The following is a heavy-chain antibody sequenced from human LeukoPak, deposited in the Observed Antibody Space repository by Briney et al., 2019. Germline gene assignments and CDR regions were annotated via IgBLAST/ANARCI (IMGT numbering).Heavy chain of an antibody. CDR1: GFTFSSYG. Sequence: GGSLRLSCAASGFTFSSYGMHWVRQAPGKGLEWVAFIRYDGSNKYYADSVKVRFTISRDDSKNTLYLQMNSLRAEDTAVYYCAKGSVVGWLQLPEDYWGQGTLVTVSS. D-gene: IGHD5-24*01. CDR2: IRYDGSNK. V-gene: IGHV3-30*02. J-gene: IGHJ4*02. CDR3: AKGSVVGWLQLPEDY.